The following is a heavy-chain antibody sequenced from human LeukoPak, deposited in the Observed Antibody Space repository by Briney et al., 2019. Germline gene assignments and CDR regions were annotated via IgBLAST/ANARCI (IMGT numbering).Heavy chain of an antibody. J-gene: IGHJ6*03. D-gene: IGHD6-19*01. CDR2: IKSKTDGGTT. Sequence: GGSLRLSCAASGFTFSNAWMSWVRQAPGKGLEWVGRIKSKTDGGTTDYAAPVKGRFALSRDDSKNTAYLQMNSLRAEDTAVYYCARDVAVAVRPYYYYYMDVWGKGTTVTVSS. CDR1: GFTFSNAW. CDR3: ARDVAVAVRPYYYYYMDV. V-gene: IGHV3-15*01.